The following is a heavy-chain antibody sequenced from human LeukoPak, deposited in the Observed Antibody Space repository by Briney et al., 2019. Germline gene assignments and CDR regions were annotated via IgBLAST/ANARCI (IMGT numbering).Heavy chain of an antibody. CDR1: GFIFRNYG. CDR3: AKEVPYYYDSSGSDY. J-gene: IGHJ4*02. V-gene: IGHV3-33*06. Sequence: GGSLRLSCAASGFIFRNYGMHWVRQAPGKGLEWVAAIWYDGTNENYVDSVKGRFTISRDNSKNTLYLQMNSLRAEDTAVYYFAKEVPYYYDSSGSDYWGQGTLVTVSS. CDR2: IWYDGTNE. D-gene: IGHD3-22*01.